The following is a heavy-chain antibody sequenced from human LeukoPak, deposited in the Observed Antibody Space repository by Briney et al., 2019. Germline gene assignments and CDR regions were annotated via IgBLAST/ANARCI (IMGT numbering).Heavy chain of an antibody. Sequence: GGSLRLSCAASGFTFSDYYKSWIRQAPGKGLEWVSYISSCSSTIYYPVPVKGRLTITRDNAKNSLYLQMNSLRSEDTAVYYCAREGTRKTWIQDYWGQGTLVTVSS. D-gene: IGHD5-18*01. J-gene: IGHJ4*02. CDR3: AREGTRKTWIQDY. CDR1: GFTFSDYY. CDR2: ISSCSSTI. V-gene: IGHV3-11*01.